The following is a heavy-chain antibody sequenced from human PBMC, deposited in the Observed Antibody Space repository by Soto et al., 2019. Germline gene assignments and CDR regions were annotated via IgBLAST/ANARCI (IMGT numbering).Heavy chain of an antibody. Sequence: PSETLSLTCTVSGGSISSGGYYWSWIRQHPGKGLEWIGYIYYSGSTYYNPSLKSRVTISVDTSKNQFSLKLSSVTAADTAVYYCARVPSRGVIPPTVFDYWGQGTLVTVSS. J-gene: IGHJ4*02. CDR2: IYYSGST. CDR3: ARVPSRGVIPPTVFDY. CDR1: GGSISSGGYY. D-gene: IGHD3-10*01. V-gene: IGHV4-31*03.